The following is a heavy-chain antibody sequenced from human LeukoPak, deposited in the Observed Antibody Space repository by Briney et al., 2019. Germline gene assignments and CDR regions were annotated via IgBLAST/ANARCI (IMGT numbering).Heavy chain of an antibody. Sequence: PGGSLRLSCVASGITFSHYEMNWVRQSPGKGLEWVSSISSSSSYIYYADSVKGRFTISRDNAKNSLYLQMNSLRAEDTAVYYCARVLESEMATIGATDYWGQGTLVTVAS. CDR2: ISSSSSYI. CDR3: ARVLESEMATIGATDY. CDR1: GITFSHYE. D-gene: IGHD5-24*01. J-gene: IGHJ4*02. V-gene: IGHV3-21*01.